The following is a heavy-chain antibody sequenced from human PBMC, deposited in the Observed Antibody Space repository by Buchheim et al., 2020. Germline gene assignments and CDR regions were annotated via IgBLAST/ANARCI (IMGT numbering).Heavy chain of an antibody. V-gene: IGHV1-46*01. D-gene: IGHD2-15*01. CDR1: GYTFTSYY. J-gene: IGHJ4*02. CDR3: ARGLGYCSGGSCYSHFDY. Sequence: QVQLVQSGAEVKKPGASVKVSCKASGYTFTSYYMHWVRQAPGQGLEWMGIINPRGGSTSCVQKFQGRVIMTRDTSTSTVYMELSSLRSEDTAVYYCARGLGYCSGGSCYSHFDYWGQGTL. CDR2: INPRGGST.